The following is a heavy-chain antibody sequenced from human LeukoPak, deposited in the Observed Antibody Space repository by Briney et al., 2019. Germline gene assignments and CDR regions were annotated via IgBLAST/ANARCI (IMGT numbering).Heavy chain of an antibody. Sequence: ASVTVSCKASGGTFSTYAISWVRQAPGQGLEWVGRIVPILGTANYAQNFQSRVTITADRSTTTAYMELSSLRSEDTAVYYCARVPQGSSWPYYFDYWGQGTLVTVSS. CDR3: ARVPQGSSWPYYFDY. CDR1: GGTFSTYA. V-gene: IGHV1-69*04. CDR2: IVPILGTA. D-gene: IGHD6-13*01. J-gene: IGHJ4*02.